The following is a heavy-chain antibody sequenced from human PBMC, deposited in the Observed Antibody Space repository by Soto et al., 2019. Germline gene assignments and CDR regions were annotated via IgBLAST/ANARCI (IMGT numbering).Heavy chain of an antibody. D-gene: IGHD6-13*01. V-gene: IGHV4-39*01. J-gene: IGHJ4*02. CDR1: GGSISSSSYY. CDR3: AVTSSSPKYYCDY. Sequence: QLQLQESGPGLVKPSETLSLTCTVSGGSISSSSYYWGWIRQPPGKGLERIGSIYYSGSTYYNPSLKSRVTISVDTSKNQFSLKLSSVTAADTAGYYCAVTSSSPKYYCDYWGQGTLVTVSS. CDR2: IYYSGST.